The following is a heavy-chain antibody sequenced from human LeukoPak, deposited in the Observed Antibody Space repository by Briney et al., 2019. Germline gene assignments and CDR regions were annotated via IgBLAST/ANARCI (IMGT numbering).Heavy chain of an antibody. CDR3: AREAISSGWYNPVQYYFDY. D-gene: IGHD6-19*01. J-gene: IGHJ4*02. CDR2: MSPNNGNT. V-gene: IGHV1-8*01. Sequence: PVASVEVSCKTSGYTFTNYDINWVRQATGQGLEWLGWMSPNNGNTGYAQKFQGRVTMTRDTSINTAYMELSSLRSEDTAVYYCAREAISSGWYNPVQYYFDYWGQGTLVAVSS. CDR1: GYTFTNYD.